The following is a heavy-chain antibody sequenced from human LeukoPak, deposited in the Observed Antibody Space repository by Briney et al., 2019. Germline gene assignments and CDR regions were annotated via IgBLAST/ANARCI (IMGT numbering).Heavy chain of an antibody. CDR2: IKSDGSYI. CDR1: GFTFSNPW. CDR3: ATGDSGWYNY. J-gene: IGHJ4*02. D-gene: IGHD6-19*01. Sequence: QPGGSLRLSCAASGFTFSNPWMHWVRQGPGKGPVWVSRIKSDGSYITYADSVKGRFITSRDNAENTLYLQMNSLRVDDTAVYYCATGDSGWYNYWGQGTLVTVSA. V-gene: IGHV3-74*03.